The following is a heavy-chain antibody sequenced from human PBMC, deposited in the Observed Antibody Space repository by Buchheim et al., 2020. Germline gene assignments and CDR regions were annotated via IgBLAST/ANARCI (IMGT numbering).Heavy chain of an antibody. CDR1: GFTFSSYG. CDR3: ANAARIAAAGTNYYYMNV. CDR2: ISSDGSNK. V-gene: IGHV3-30*18. D-gene: IGHD6-13*01. J-gene: IGHJ6*03. Sequence: QVQLVESGGGVVQPGRSLRLSCAALGFTFSSYGMTWVRQAPGKGLEWVAVISSDGSNKYYADSVTSRFTISRDNSQKTMYLQMNILRAEDTAVYYCANAARIAAAGTNYYYMNVWGKGTT.